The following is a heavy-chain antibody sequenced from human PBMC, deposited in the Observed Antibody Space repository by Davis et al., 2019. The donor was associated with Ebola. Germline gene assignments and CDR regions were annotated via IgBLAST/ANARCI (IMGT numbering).Heavy chain of an antibody. CDR1: GFTFSSYS. CDR3: ARGGYSSSSVFDY. CDR2: ISSSSSYI. Sequence: GESLKISCAASGFTFSSYSMNWVRQAPGKGLEWVSSISSSSSYIYYADLVKGRFTISRDNAKNSLYLQMNSLRAEDTAVYYCARGGYSSSSVFDYWGQGTLVTVSS. D-gene: IGHD6-6*01. V-gene: IGHV3-21*04. J-gene: IGHJ4*02.